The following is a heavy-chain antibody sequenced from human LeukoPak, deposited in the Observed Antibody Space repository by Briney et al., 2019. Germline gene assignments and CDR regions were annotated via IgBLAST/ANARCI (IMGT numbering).Heavy chain of an antibody. Sequence: SVKVSCKASGGTFSSYAISWVRQAPGQGLEWVGGIIPIFGTANYAQKFQGRVTITADESTSTVYMELSSLRSEDTAVYYCSISEPPLYYFDYWGQGTLVTVSS. V-gene: IGHV1-69*13. CDR3: SISEPPLYYFDY. D-gene: IGHD1-26*01. J-gene: IGHJ4*02. CDR2: IIPIFGTA. CDR1: GGTFSSYA.